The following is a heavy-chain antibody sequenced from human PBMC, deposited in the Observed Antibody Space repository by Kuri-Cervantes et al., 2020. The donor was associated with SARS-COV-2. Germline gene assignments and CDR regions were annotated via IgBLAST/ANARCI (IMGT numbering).Heavy chain of an antibody. Sequence: GSLRLSCTVSGGSISSSNYYWGWIRQSPGKGLEWIGSIYYSGSTYYNPSLKSRVTISVDTSKNQFSLKLSSVTAADTAVYYCARKGLWSGYLNWGQGTLVTVSS. V-gene: IGHV4-39*07. J-gene: IGHJ4*02. D-gene: IGHD3-3*01. CDR1: GGSISSSNYY. CDR3: ARKGLWSGYLN. CDR2: IYYSGST.